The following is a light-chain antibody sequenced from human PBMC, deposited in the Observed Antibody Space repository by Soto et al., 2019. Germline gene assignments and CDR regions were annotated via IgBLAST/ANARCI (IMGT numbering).Light chain of an antibody. CDR2: DVS. Sequence: QSALTQPASVSGSPGQSITISCTGASSDVGAYNSVSWYQQHPGKAPKLMIYDVSNRPSGVSNRFSGSKSGNTASLTISGLQAEDEADYYCSSYTSSSTLEIGGGTQLTVL. J-gene: IGLJ2*01. CDR3: SSYTSSSTLE. V-gene: IGLV2-14*01. CDR1: SSDVGAYNS.